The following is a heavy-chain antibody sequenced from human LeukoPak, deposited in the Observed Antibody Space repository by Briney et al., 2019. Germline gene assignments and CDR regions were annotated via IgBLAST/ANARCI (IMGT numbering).Heavy chain of an antibody. CDR1: GGTFSSYA. V-gene: IGHV1-69*05. J-gene: IGHJ5*02. D-gene: IGHD1-26*01. CDR2: IIPIFGTA. CDR3: AQTWELWFDP. Sequence: SVEVSCKASGGTFSSYAISWVRQAPGQGLEWMGGIIPIFGTANYAQKFQGRVTITTDESTSTAYMELSSLRSEDTAVYYCAQTWELWFDPWGQGTLVTVSS.